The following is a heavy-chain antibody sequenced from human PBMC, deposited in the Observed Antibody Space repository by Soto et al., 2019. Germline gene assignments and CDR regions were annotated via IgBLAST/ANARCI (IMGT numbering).Heavy chain of an antibody. V-gene: IGHV1-46*01. Sequence: QVQLVQSGAEVKKPGASVKVSCKASGYTFTSYYMPWVRQAPGQGVEWMGIINPSGGSTSYAQQCKGRVTMTRDTSTSTVYMELSSLRSADTAVYYCARRIEVAGTMGYYYYGMDVWGQGTTVTVSS. D-gene: IGHD6-19*01. CDR2: INPSGGST. CDR3: ARRIEVAGTMGYYYYGMDV. CDR1: GYTFTSYY. J-gene: IGHJ6*02.